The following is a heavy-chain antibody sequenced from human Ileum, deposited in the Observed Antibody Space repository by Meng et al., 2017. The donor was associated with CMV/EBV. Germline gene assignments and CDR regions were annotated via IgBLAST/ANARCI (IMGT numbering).Heavy chain of an antibody. D-gene: IGHD3-3*01. J-gene: IGHJ5*02. CDR3: ARDHGWRITIFGVVNKWFDP. Sequence: ASVKVSCKASGYTFTGYYMHWVRQAPGQGLEWMGWINPNSGGTNYAQKFQGRVTMTRDTSISTAYMELSRLRSDDTAVYYCARDHGWRITIFGVVNKWFDPWGQGTLVTVSS. CDR2: INPNSGGT. V-gene: IGHV1-2*02. CDR1: GYTFTGYY.